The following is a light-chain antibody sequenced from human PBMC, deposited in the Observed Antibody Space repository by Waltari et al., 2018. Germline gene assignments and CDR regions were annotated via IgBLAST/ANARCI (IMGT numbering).Light chain of an antibody. CDR3: GAGDSSLSIVL. CDR2: DNN. V-gene: IGLV1-51*01. Sequence: QSVLTQRPSVSAAAGQKVTISCPGSSSNIGTNSVPWYQQLPGTAPKLLIYDNNKRPSGIPDRFSGSKSGTSATLGITGLQTGDEADYYCGAGDSSLSIVLFGGGTKLTVL. CDR1: SSNIGTNS. J-gene: IGLJ2*01.